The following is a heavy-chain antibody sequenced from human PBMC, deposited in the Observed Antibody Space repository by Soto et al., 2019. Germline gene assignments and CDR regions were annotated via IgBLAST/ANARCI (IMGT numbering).Heavy chain of an antibody. CDR3: AKLGSSSWSPHYYFDY. V-gene: IGHV3-23*01. Sequence: PGGSLRLSCAAPGFTFNNYAMGWVRQAPGKGLEWVSAITDSGDDTYYIDSVKGRFTISRDNSKSTLYLQMNSLRAEDTAIYYYAKLGSSSWSPHYYFDYWGQGTLVTVSS. CDR1: GFTFNNYA. D-gene: IGHD2-2*01. CDR2: ITDSGDDT. J-gene: IGHJ4*02.